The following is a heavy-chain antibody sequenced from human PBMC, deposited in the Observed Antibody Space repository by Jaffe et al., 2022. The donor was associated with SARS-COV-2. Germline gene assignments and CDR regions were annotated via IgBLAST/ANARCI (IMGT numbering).Heavy chain of an antibody. CDR1: GFTFSTYA. D-gene: IGHD3-22*01. V-gene: IGHV3-23*04. CDR3: ARDVEGYYYDSSGIFDY. Sequence: EVQLVESGGGLVQPGESLRLSCAASGFTFSTYAMSWVRQAPGKGLEWVSAITGSGTTTYYADSGKGRFTISRDNSKNTLYLQMSSLRAEDTAVYHCARDVEGYYYDSSGIFDYWGQGILVTVSS. J-gene: IGHJ4*02. CDR2: ITGSGTTT.